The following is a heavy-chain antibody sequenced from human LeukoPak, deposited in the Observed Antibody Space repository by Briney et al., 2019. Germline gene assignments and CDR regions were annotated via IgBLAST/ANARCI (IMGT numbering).Heavy chain of an antibody. V-gene: IGHV3-21*01. CDR2: IGSSSSYI. J-gene: IGHJ4*02. CDR1: GFTFSTYA. Sequence: GGSLRLSCAASGFTFSTYAVSWVRQAPGKGLEWVSSIGSSSSYIYYADSVKGRFTISRDNAKNSLYLQMNSLRAEDTAVYYCARAPKSSSGSCLQYWGQGTLVTVSS. D-gene: IGHD1-26*01. CDR3: ARAPKSSSGSCLQY.